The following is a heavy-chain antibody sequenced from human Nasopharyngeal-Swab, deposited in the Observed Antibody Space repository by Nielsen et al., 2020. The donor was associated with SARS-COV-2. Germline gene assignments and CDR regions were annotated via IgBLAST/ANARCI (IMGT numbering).Heavy chain of an antibody. Sequence: ASLKVSCKASGYTFTSYAMHWVRQAPGQRLEWMGWINAGNGNTKYSQKFQGRVTITRDTSASTAYMVLSSLRSEDTAVYYCAISSGYYMALYYYYGMDVWGQGTTVTVSS. CDR1: GYTFTSYA. J-gene: IGHJ6*02. CDR3: AISSGYYMALYYYYGMDV. D-gene: IGHD3-22*01. V-gene: IGHV1-3*01. CDR2: INAGNGNT.